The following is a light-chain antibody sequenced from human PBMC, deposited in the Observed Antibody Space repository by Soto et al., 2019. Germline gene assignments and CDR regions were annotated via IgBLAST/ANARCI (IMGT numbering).Light chain of an antibody. CDR3: QQYNNWPPET. CDR1: QTISSW. Sequence: IQMTQSPSTLSGSVGDRVTITCRASQTISSWLAWYQQKPGKAPKLLIYKASTLKSGVLSRFSGSGSGTEFTLTISSLQSEDFAVYYCQQYNNWPPETFGQGTKLDIK. J-gene: IGKJ1*01. CDR2: KAS. V-gene: IGKV1-5*03.